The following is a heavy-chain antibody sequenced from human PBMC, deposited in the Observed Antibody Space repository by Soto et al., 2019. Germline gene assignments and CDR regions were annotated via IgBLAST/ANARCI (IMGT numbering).Heavy chain of an antibody. D-gene: IGHD2-15*01. Sequence: GGSLRLSCAASGFTFSSYGMHWVRQAPGKGLEWVAVISYDGSNKYYADSVKGRFTISRDNSKNTLYLQMNSLRAEDTAVYYCARVGSGGTPRQSGEKYYYYMDVWGKGTTVTVSS. CDR1: GFTFSSYG. J-gene: IGHJ6*03. CDR2: ISYDGSNK. V-gene: IGHV3-30*03. CDR3: ARVGSGGTPRQSGEKYYYYMDV.